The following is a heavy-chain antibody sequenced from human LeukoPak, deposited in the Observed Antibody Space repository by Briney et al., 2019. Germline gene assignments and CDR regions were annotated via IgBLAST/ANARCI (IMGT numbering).Heavy chain of an antibody. V-gene: IGHV1-2*02. CDR3: VRGLCTGTICYVFDY. CDR1: GGTFSSYA. D-gene: IGHD2-2*01. J-gene: IGHJ4*02. Sequence: EASVTVSCKASGGTFSSYAISWVRQAPGQGLEWMGWVNPNSGGTNFAQKFQGRVTMTSDTSMSTAYMEMSGLRSDDTAVYYCVRGLCTGTICYVFDYWGQGTLVTVSS. CDR2: VNPNSGGT.